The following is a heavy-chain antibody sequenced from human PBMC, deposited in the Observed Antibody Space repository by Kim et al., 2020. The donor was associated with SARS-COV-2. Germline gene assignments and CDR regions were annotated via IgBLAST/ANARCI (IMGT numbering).Heavy chain of an antibody. CDR3: ARSARGLGFLPGYSPLDY. Sequence: SETLSLTCTVSGDSINDFYWRWIRQSPGSGLEWLGYLSQTWGTNYNPSLMGRLTMTLDTSKNPVSLRLTSVTAADTAMYFFARSARGLGFLPGYSPLDY. CDR1: GDSINDFY. D-gene: IGHD3-9*01. CDR2: LSQTWGT. J-gene: IGHJ4*01. V-gene: IGHV4-59*12.